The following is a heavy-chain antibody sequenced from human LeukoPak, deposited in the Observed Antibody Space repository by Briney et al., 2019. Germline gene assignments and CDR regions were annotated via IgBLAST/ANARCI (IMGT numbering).Heavy chain of an antibody. D-gene: IGHD3-22*01. CDR2: ISDSGGRT. CDR3: AKRGVVIRVILVGFHKEAYYFDS. Sequence: PGGSLRLSCAVSGFTFSNYAMSWVRQAPGKGLEWVAGISDSGGRTNYADSVKGRFTISRDNPKNTLYLQMDSLRAEDTAVYFCAKRGVVIRVILVGFHKEAYYFDSWGQGALVTVSS. CDR1: GFTFSNYA. J-gene: IGHJ4*02. V-gene: IGHV3-23*01.